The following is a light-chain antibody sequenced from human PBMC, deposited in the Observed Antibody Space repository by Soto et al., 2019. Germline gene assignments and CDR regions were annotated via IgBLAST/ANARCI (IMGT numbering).Light chain of an antibody. CDR3: QQYYTYWHM. J-gene: IGKJ1*01. V-gene: IGKV1-5*01. CDR1: QSISDY. Sequence: DIQVTQYPSTLSASVGDRVIITCRASQSISDYLAWYQQKPGKAPKLLIYDASNLESGVPSTFSGSGSGTEFTLTISSLQPDDFATYYCQQYYTYWHMFGQGTKVDI. CDR2: DAS.